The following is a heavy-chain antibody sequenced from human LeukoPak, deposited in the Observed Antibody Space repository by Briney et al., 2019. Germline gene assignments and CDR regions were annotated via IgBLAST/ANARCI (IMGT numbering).Heavy chain of an antibody. V-gene: IGHV4-59*01. J-gene: IGHJ4*02. CDR1: GGSIGSYY. Sequence: PSETLSLTCTVSGGSIGSYYWSWIRQPRGKGLEWIGYIYNSGNTNYSPSLKSRVSISVDTPKNQFSLKLSSVTAADTAVYCCARPSRDGYRYTFDYWGQGILVTVSS. CDR3: ARPSRDGYRYTFDY. D-gene: IGHD5-24*01. CDR2: IYNSGNT.